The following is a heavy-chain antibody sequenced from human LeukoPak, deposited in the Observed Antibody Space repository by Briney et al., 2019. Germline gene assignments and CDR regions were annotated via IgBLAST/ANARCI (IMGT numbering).Heavy chain of an antibody. CDR1: GFTFSSYE. J-gene: IGHJ5*02. V-gene: IGHV3-48*03. Sequence: GGSLRLSCAASGFTFSSYEMNWVRQAPGKGLEWVSYISSSGSTIYYADSVKGRFTISRDNAKNSLYLQMNSLRAEDTAVYYCAREKGRFSGSNIIGLNWFDPWGQGTLVTVSS. D-gene: IGHD3-10*01. CDR2: ISSSGSTI. CDR3: AREKGRFSGSNIIGLNWFDP.